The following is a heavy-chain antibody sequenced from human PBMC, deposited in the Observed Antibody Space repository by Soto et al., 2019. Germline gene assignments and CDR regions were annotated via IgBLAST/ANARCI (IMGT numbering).Heavy chain of an antibody. Sequence: RASVKVSCKASGGTFSSYAISWVRQAPGQGLELMGGIIPIFGTANYAQKFQGRVTITADESTSTAYMELSSLRSEDTAVYYCARVGGYDYSNSYYYYYGMDVWGQGTTVTVYS. CDR1: GGTFSSYA. CDR2: IIPIFGTA. CDR3: ARVGGYDYSNSYYYYYGMDV. J-gene: IGHJ6*02. D-gene: IGHD4-4*01. V-gene: IGHV1-69*13.